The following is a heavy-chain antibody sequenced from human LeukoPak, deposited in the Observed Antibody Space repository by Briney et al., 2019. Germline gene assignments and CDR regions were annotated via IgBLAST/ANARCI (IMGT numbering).Heavy chain of an antibody. Sequence: PGGSLRLSCAASGFTFSSYEMNWVRQAPGKGLEWVSYISSSGSTIYYADSVKGRFTISRDNAKNSLYLQMNSLRAEDTAVYYCARARPPSGSGWYSYFDYWGQGTLVTVSS. V-gene: IGHV3-48*03. D-gene: IGHD6-19*01. CDR3: ARARPPSGSGWYSYFDY. CDR1: GFTFSSYE. J-gene: IGHJ4*02. CDR2: ISSSGSTI.